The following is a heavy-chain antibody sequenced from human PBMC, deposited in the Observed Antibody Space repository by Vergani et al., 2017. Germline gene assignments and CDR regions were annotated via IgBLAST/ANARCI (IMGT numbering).Heavy chain of an antibody. D-gene: IGHD3-3*01. CDR1: GFTFSSYW. CDR3: ARDSLGEIYDFWSGYWYFDY. V-gene: IGHV3-7*03. Sequence: EVQLVESGGGLVQPGGSLRLSCAASGFTFSSYWMSWVRQAPGKGLEWVANIKQDGSEKYYVDSVKGRFTLSRDNAKNSLYLQMNSLRAEDTAVYYCARDSLGEIYDFWSGYWYFDYWGQGTLVTVSS. CDR2: IKQDGSEK. J-gene: IGHJ4*02.